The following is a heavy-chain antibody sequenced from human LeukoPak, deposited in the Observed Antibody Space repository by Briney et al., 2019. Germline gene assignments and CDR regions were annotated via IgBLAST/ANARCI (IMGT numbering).Heavy chain of an antibody. CDR1: GYTFTSYY. Sequence: ASVKVSCKASGYTFTSYYMHWVRQAPGQGLEWMGIINPSGGSTSYAQKFQGRVTMTRDMSTSTVYMELSSLRSEDTAVYYCARDLCSGGSCYPGWFDPWGQGTLVTVSS. J-gene: IGHJ5*02. D-gene: IGHD2-15*01. V-gene: IGHV1-46*01. CDR2: INPSGGST. CDR3: ARDLCSGGSCYPGWFDP.